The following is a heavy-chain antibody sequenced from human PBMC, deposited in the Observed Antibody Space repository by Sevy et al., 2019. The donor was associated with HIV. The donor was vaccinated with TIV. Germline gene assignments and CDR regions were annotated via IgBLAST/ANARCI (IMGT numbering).Heavy chain of an antibody. CDR3: ARAACSGGSCYSNWFDP. CDR2: IWYDGSNK. J-gene: IGHJ5*02. D-gene: IGHD2-15*01. Sequence: GGSLRLSCAASGFTFSSYGMHWVRQAPGKGLEWVAVIWYDGSNKYYADSVKDRFTISRDNSKNTLYLQMNSLRAEDTAVYYCARAACSGGSCYSNWFDPWGQGTLVTVSS. CDR1: GFTFSSYG. V-gene: IGHV3-33*01.